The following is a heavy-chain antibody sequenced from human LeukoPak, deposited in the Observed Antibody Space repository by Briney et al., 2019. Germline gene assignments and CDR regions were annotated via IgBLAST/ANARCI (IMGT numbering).Heavy chain of an antibody. CDR2: TFYSGST. CDR3: ARGTKLLWFGESFSYFQH. D-gene: IGHD3-10*01. CDR1: GASISSNY. Sequence: PSETLSLTCTVSGASISSNYWSWIGQPPGKGLEWLGYTFYSGSTNYNPSLKRRVTISVDTSKNQFSLKLSSVTAADTAVYYCARGTKLLWFGESFSYFQHWGQGTLVTVSS. V-gene: IGHV4-59*01. J-gene: IGHJ1*01.